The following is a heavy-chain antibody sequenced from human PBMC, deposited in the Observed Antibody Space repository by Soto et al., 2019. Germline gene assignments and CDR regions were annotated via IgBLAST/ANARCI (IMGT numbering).Heavy chain of an antibody. CDR2: IYYTGNT. CDR1: GLSITNNY. V-gene: IGHV4-59*13. J-gene: IGHJ4*02. D-gene: IGHD1-1*01. CDR3: ARANWYSEY. Sequence: QVHLQESGPGLVKPSETLSLTCTVSGLSITNNYWSWIRQPPGKGLEWIGYIYYTGNTNYDPSLKSRVTMSVDTSKNQFSLNLASLTAAYTAIYYCARANWYSEYWGQGTLVIVSS.